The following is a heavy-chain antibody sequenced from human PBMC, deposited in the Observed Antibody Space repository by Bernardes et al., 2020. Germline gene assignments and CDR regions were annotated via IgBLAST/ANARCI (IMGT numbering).Heavy chain of an antibody. CDR3: TTDPIVGALSGHYYYYMDV. Sequence: GGSLRLSCAASGFTFSNAWMSWVRQAPGKGLEWVGRIKSKTDGGTTDYAAPVKGRFTISRDDSKNTLYLQMNSLKTEDTAVYYCTTDPIVGALSGHYYYYMDVWGKGTTVTVSS. V-gene: IGHV3-15*01. J-gene: IGHJ6*03. D-gene: IGHD1-26*01. CDR2: IKSKTDGGTT. CDR1: GFTFSNAW.